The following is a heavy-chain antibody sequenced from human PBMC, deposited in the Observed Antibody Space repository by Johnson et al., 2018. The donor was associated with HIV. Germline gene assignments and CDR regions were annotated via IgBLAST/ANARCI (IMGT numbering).Heavy chain of an antibody. CDR2: ISWNSGSI. D-gene: IGHD6-6*01. Sequence: VQVVESGGGLVQPGRSLRLSCAASGFTFDDYAMHWVRQAPGKGLEWVSGISWNSGSIGYADSVKGRFTISRDNSKKTLYLQMNSLRAEDTAVYYCAKVLSSSDLFDAFDIWGQGTMVTVSS. V-gene: IGHV3-9*01. CDR3: AKVLSSSDLFDAFDI. J-gene: IGHJ3*02. CDR1: GFTFDDYA.